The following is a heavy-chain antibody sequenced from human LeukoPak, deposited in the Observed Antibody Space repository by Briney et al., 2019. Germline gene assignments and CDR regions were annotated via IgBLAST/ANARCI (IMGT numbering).Heavy chain of an antibody. Sequence: PSETLSLTCTVSGGSISSYYWGWIRQPAGKGLEWIGRIYTSGSANYNPSLTSRLTMSVDTSKNQFSLKLSSVTAADTAVYYCARDTGSKYYYDSSGKGTDAFDIWGQGTMVTVSS. J-gene: IGHJ3*02. V-gene: IGHV4-4*07. D-gene: IGHD3-22*01. CDR1: GGSISSYY. CDR2: IYTSGSA. CDR3: ARDTGSKYYYDSSGKGTDAFDI.